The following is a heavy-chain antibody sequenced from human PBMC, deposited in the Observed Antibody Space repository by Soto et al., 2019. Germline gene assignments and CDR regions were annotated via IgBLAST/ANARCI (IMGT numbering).Heavy chain of an antibody. J-gene: IGHJ6*02. Sequence: QVQLVESGGGVVQPGRSLRLSCAASGFTFSSYGMHWVRQAPGKGLEWVAVISYDGSNKYYADSVKGRFTISRDNSKNTLYLQMNSLRAEDMAVYYCAKGPHGYYDILTGYLGMDVWGQGTTVTVSS. CDR2: ISYDGSNK. D-gene: IGHD3-9*01. V-gene: IGHV3-30*18. CDR3: AKGPHGYYDILTGYLGMDV. CDR1: GFTFSSYG.